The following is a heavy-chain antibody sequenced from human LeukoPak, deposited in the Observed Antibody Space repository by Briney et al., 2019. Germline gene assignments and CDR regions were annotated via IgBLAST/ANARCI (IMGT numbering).Heavy chain of an antibody. Sequence: SGGSLRLSCAASGFTFSSYSMNWVRQAPGKGLEWVSSISSGSSYIYYADSVKGRFTISRDNAKNSLYLQMNSLRAEDTAVYYCARGSGTTTFDYWGQGTLVTVSS. D-gene: IGHD1-14*01. V-gene: IGHV3-21*01. J-gene: IGHJ4*02. CDR3: ARGSGTTTFDY. CDR1: GFTFSSYS. CDR2: ISSGSSYI.